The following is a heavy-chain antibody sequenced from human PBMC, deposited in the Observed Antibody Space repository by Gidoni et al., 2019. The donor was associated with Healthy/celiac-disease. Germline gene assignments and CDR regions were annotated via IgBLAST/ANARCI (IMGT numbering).Heavy chain of an antibody. CDR3: ARDGYYGSGQYFDY. CDR1: GFTFSSYS. D-gene: IGHD3-10*01. J-gene: IGHJ4*02. CDR2: ISSMSSTI. Sequence: EVQLVESGGGLVQPGGSLRLSCAASGFTFSSYSMNWVRQAPGKGLGWVSYISSMSSTIYYADSVKCRFTISRDNAKNALYLQMNSLRAEDTAVYYCARDGYYGSGQYFDYWGQGTLVTVSS. V-gene: IGHV3-48*01.